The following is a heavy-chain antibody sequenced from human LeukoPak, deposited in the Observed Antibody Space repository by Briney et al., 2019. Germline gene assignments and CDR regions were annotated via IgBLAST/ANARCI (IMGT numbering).Heavy chain of an antibody. Sequence: SETLSLTCTVSGGSISSGGYYWSWIRQHPGMGLEWIGYIYYSGSTYYNPSLKSRVTISVDTSKNQFSLKLSSVTAADTAVYYCARISDYYFDYWGQGTLVTVSS. CDR3: ARISDYYFDY. D-gene: IGHD2-15*01. J-gene: IGHJ4*02. CDR2: IYYSGST. CDR1: GGSISSGGYY. V-gene: IGHV4-31*03.